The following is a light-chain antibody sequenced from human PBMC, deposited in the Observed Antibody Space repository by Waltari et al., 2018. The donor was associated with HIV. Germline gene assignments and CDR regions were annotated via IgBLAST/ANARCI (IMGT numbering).Light chain of an antibody. CDR2: SAN. CDR3: VLYMGSGSWV. CDR1: SASVSTRYY. V-gene: IGLV8-61*01. J-gene: IGLJ3*02. Sequence: QTVVTPEPSFSVSPGGTVTLTCRFSSASVSTRYYPNWYHKTPGQTPRTLNYSANTRSSGVPDRFAGSILGNKAALTITGAQADDESDYYCVLYMGSGSWVFGGGTKLTVL.